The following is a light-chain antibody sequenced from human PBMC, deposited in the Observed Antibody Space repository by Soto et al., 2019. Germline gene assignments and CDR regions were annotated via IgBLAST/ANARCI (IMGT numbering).Light chain of an antibody. Sequence: DIQMTQSPSSLSAFVGDRVTITCRASQDIGNYLAWYQQKPGKVPKLLVFAASTLQSGVPSRFSGSGSGTEFTLTISSLQPEDAATYYCQQYNTYLTWTFGQGTKVDIK. J-gene: IGKJ1*01. V-gene: IGKV1-27*01. CDR3: QQYNTYLTWT. CDR1: QDIGNY. CDR2: AAS.